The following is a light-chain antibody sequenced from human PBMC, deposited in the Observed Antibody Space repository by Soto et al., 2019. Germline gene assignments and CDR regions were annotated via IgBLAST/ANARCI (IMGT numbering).Light chain of an antibody. CDR3: MLFLGRGAWV. J-gene: IGLJ3*02. V-gene: IGLV8-61*01. CDR1: SGPVPTSYY. CDR2: TTD. Sequence: QTVVTQEPSFSVSPGGTVTLTCGLSSGPVPTSYYPSWYQQTPGLPPRTLIYTTDTRSSGVPDRFSGSILGNKAALTITGAQAVDESHYYCMLFLGRGAWVFGGGTKLTVL.